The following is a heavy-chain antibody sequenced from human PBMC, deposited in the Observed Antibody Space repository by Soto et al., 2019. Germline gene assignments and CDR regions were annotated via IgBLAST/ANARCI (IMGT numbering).Heavy chain of an antibody. J-gene: IGHJ4*02. CDR1: GASITGSSY. Sequence: PSETLSLTCTVSGASITGSSYWSWIRQPAGKGLEWIGRFSLSGTTNYNPSLRSRVTMSADVSKNQFPLRLTSVTAADTALYSCARGMTPPGAPAWYYFDSWGQGTLVTVSS. V-gene: IGHV4-4*07. D-gene: IGHD2-8*02. CDR3: ARGMTPPGAPAWYYFDS. CDR2: FSLSGTT.